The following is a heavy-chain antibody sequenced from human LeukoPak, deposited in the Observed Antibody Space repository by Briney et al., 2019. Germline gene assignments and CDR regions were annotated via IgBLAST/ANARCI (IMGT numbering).Heavy chain of an antibody. CDR2: ISAYNGNT. J-gene: IGHJ4*02. D-gene: IGHD6-13*01. CDR1: GYTFTSYG. V-gene: IGHV1-18*01. CDR3: ARTHGRAAAVWGYFDY. Sequence: ASVKVSCKASGYTFTSYGISWVRQAPGQGLEWMGWISAYNGNTNYAQKLQGRVTMTTDTSTSTAYMELRSLRSEDTAVYYCARTHGRAAAVWGYFDYWGQGTLVTVSS.